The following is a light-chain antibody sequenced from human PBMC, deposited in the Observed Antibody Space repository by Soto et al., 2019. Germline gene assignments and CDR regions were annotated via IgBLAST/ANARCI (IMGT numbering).Light chain of an antibody. CDR3: QQYHSAPIT. CDR1: QSVTSR. Sequence: EIVLTQSPGTLSLSPGERATLYCRASQSVTSRLAWYQQKSGQSPRLLISDASSRATGIPDRFSGSGSETDFTLTIRRLEPEDFAVYFCQQYHSAPITVGQGTRLEI. V-gene: IGKV3-20*01. CDR2: DAS. J-gene: IGKJ5*01.